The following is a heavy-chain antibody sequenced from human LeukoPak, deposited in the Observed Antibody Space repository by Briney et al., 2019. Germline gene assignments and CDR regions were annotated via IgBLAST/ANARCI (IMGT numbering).Heavy chain of an antibody. J-gene: IGHJ5*02. CDR2: IYYSGST. CDR3: ARMVRGVKNWFDP. D-gene: IGHD3-10*01. V-gene: IGHV4-59*01. Sequence: SETQSLTCTVSGGSISSYYWSWIRQPPGKGLEWIGYIYYSGSTNYNPSLKSRVTISVDTSKNQFSLKLSSVTAADTAVYYCARMVRGVKNWFDPWGQGTLVTVSS. CDR1: GGSISSYY.